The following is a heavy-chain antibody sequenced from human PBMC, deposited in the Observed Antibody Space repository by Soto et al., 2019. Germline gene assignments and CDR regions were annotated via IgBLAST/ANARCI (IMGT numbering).Heavy chain of an antibody. D-gene: IGHD2-15*01. CDR1: GFPLSTSGVG. CDR3: AHRPSYCSGGSCYSGFDY. V-gene: IGHV2-5*02. Sequence: QITLKESGPTLVKPTQTLTLTCTFSGFPLSTSGVGVGWIRQPPGKALEWLALIYWDDDKRYSPSLKSRLTXXKXXSKSQVVLTMTNMDPVDTATYYCAHRPSYCSGGSCYSGFDYWGQGTLVTVSS. J-gene: IGHJ4*02. CDR2: IYWDDDK.